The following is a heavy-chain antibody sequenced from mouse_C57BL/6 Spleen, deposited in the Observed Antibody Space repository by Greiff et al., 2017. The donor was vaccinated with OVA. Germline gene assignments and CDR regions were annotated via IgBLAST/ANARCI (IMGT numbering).Heavy chain of an antibody. Sequence: VKLMESGPGLVQPSQSLSITCTVSGFSLTSYGVHWVRQSPGKGLEWLGVIWSGGSTDYNAAFISRLSISKDNSKSQVFFKMNSLQADDTAIYYCASLTTVVAGAMDYWGQGTSVTVSS. V-gene: IGHV2-2*01. CDR3: ASLTTVVAGAMDY. J-gene: IGHJ4*01. CDR1: GFSLTSYG. CDR2: IWSGGST. D-gene: IGHD1-1*01.